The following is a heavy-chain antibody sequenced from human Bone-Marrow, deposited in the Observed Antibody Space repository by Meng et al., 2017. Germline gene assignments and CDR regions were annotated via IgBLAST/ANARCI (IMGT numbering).Heavy chain of an antibody. Sequence: VQLLQWGSGLLKPSATLSRTCAVYGGSFSGYDWSWIRQPPGKGLEWIGEINHSGSTNYNPSLKSRVTISVDTSKNQFSLKLSSVTAADTAVYYCARDNTMIGSFDYWGQGTLVTVSS. D-gene: IGHD3-22*01. CDR1: GGSFSGYD. CDR3: ARDNTMIGSFDY. J-gene: IGHJ4*02. V-gene: IGHV4-34*01. CDR2: INHSGST.